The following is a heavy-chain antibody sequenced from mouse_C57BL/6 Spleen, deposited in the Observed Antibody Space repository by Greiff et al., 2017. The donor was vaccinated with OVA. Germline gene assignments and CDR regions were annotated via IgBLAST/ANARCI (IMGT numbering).Heavy chain of an antibody. CDR2: ISYDGSN. Sequence: EVHLVESGPGLVKPSQSLSLTCSVTGYSITSGYYWNWIRQFPGNKLEWMGYISYDGSNNYNPSLKNRISITRDTSKNQFFLKLNSVTTEDTATYYCARGSYDYDVWGQGTTLTVSS. V-gene: IGHV3-6*01. CDR1: GYSITSGYY. J-gene: IGHJ2*01. CDR3: ARGSYDYDV. D-gene: IGHD2-4*01.